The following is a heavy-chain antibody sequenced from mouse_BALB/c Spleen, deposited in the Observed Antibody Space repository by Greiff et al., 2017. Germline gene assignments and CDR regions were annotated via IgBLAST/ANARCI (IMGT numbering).Heavy chain of an antibody. J-gene: IGHJ2*01. Sequence: EVMLVESGGGLVQPGGSMKLSCVASGFTFSNYWMNWVRQSPEKGLEWVAEIRLKSNNYASHYAESVKGRFTISRDDSKSSVYLQMNNLRAEDTGIYYCCPTALDYWGQGTTLTVSS. CDR3: CPTALDY. D-gene: IGHD1-2*01. V-gene: IGHV6-6*02. CDR2: IRLKSNNYAS. CDR1: GFTFSNYW.